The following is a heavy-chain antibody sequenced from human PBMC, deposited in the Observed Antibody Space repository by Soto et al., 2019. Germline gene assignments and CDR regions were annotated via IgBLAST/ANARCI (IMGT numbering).Heavy chain of an antibody. CDR3: VRSGTSSGRFSDY. CDR1: GYTFNSYW. J-gene: IGHJ4*02. V-gene: IGHV5-51*01. D-gene: IGHD2-15*01. CDR2: IYPSDSDI. Sequence: PGESLKISCKGSGYTFNSYWIGWVRQMPGEGLEWMGVIYPSDSDIRYSPSFQGKVTISADKSITTAYLQWSSLKAADTAMYYCVRSGTSSGRFSDYWGQGTLVTVSS.